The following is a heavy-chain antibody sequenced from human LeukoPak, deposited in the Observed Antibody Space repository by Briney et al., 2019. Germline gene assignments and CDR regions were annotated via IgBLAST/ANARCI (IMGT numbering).Heavy chain of an antibody. CDR1: GFTFSDYY. V-gene: IGHV3-11*04. J-gene: IGHJ6*03. Sequence: RGSLRHSCAASGFTFSDYYMSWIRQAPGKGLEWRAHISSPGSTTLYADSVKGRFTISRDNAKNSLHLQMNTLRADDTAVYYCATGKVGPYYCYMDVWGKGPTVTVSS. CDR2: ISSPGSTT. D-gene: IGHD1-26*01. CDR3: ATGKVGPYYCYMDV.